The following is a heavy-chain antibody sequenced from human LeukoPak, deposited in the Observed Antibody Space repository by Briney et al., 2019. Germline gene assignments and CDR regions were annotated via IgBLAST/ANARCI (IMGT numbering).Heavy chain of an antibody. J-gene: IGHJ5*02. D-gene: IGHD2-15*01. Sequence: PGGSLRLSCAASGFTFSDYYMSWIRQAPGKGLEWVSYISSSGSTIYYADSVKGRFTISRDNAKNSLYLQMNSLRAEGTAVYYCARGRGVVVVVADNWFDPWGQGTLVTVSS. CDR2: ISSSGSTI. V-gene: IGHV3-11*04. CDR1: GFTFSDYY. CDR3: ARGRGVVVVVADNWFDP.